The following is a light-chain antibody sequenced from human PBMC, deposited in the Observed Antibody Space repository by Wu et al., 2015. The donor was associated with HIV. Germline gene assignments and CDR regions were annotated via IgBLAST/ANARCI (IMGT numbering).Light chain of an antibody. CDR2: KAS. CDR1: QSISSW. V-gene: IGKV1-5*03. CDR3: QQLRRFT. Sequence: DIQMTQSPSTLSASVGDRVTITCRASQSISSWLAWYQQKPGKAPKLLIYKASTLESGVPSRFSGSGSGTESTLTVSSLQPDDFATYYCQQLRRFTFGPGTKVDIK. J-gene: IGKJ3*01.